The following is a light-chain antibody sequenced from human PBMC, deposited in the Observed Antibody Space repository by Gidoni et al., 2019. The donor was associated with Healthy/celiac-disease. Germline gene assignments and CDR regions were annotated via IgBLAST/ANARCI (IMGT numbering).Light chain of an antibody. Sequence: EIVFTHSPATLSLSPGERATLSCRASQSVSSYLAWYQQKPGQAPRLLIYEASNRATGIPARFSGSGSGTDFTLTISSLEPEDFAVYYCQQRSNWPRITFXXXTRLEIK. CDR2: EAS. CDR1: QSVSSY. J-gene: IGKJ5*01. CDR3: QQRSNWPRIT. V-gene: IGKV3-11*01.